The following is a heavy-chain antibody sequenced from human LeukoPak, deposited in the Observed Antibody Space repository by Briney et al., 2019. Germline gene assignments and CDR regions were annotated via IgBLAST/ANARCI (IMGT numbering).Heavy chain of an antibody. CDR2: IYPGDSQS. CDR3: AKYNAGSLDF. Sequence: GESLKISCKAYEYSFSTNWIGWVRQMPGKGLEWMGIIYPGDSQSKYSPSFQDHVTFSADTSRNTAYLQWNSLKASDTAMYYCAKYNAGSLDFWGQGTLLYVSS. V-gene: IGHV5-51*01. J-gene: IGHJ4*02. CDR1: EYSFSTNW. D-gene: IGHD3-10*01.